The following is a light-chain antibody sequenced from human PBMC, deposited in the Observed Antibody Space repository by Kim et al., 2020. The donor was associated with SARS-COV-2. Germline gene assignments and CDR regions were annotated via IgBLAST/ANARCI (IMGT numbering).Light chain of an antibody. CDR3: QAWGSSTVV. Sequence: ESQGQTASNSYAGGKLGDKCACWYQKKPGHSPVLVIYQDSKRPARNTGRFCGSDSKNTATLTISGTQAMDEADYYCQAWGSSTVVFGGGTQLTVL. CDR2: QDS. J-gene: IGLJ2*01. CDR1: KLGDKC. V-gene: IGLV3-1*01.